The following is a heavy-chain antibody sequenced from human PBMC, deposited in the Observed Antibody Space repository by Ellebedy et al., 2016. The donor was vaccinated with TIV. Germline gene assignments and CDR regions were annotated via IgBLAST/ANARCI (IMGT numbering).Heavy chain of an antibody. CDR2: IWYDGGNK. CDR3: AKDRRFGESTSYYSYYGMDV. Sequence: GGSLRLXXTASGFTFRTYGIHWVRQAPGKGLEWVAIIWYDGGNKYYADSVKGRFTISRDNSKNTVFLHMKSLSAEDTAVYYCAKDRRFGESTSYYSYYGMDVWGQGTTVTVS. J-gene: IGHJ6*01. D-gene: IGHD3-10*01. V-gene: IGHV3-33*06. CDR1: GFTFRTYG.